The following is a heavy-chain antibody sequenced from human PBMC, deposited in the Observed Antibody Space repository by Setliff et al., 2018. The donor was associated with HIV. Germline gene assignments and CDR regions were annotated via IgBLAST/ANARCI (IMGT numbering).Heavy chain of an antibody. CDR2: ISGSSSPI. Sequence: LSCAASGFTFSTYSMTWVRQAPGKGLEWVSYISGSSSPIYYADSVRGRFTISRDNSKNTLYLQMDSLRSEDTAVYYCATCSGPLDYWGQGTLVTVSS. CDR1: GFTFSTYS. V-gene: IGHV3-48*01. D-gene: IGHD6-19*01. J-gene: IGHJ4*02. CDR3: ATCSGPLDY.